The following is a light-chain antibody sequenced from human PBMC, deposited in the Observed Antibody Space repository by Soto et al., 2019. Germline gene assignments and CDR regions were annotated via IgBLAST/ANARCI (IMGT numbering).Light chain of an antibody. V-gene: IGKV1-5*03. CDR3: QQYETFSPWT. Sequence: DIQMTQSPSTLSASIGDSVTITCRASQRIDTWLAWYQQKPWTAPKLLIYKATILQSGVPSRFSGSGSGTEFTLAISSLQPDDFATYYCQQYETFSPWTFGQGTKVDIK. J-gene: IGKJ1*01. CDR1: QRIDTW. CDR2: KAT.